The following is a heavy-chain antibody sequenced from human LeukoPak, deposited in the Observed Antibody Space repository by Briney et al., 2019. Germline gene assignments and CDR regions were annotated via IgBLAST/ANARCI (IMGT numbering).Heavy chain of an antibody. CDR3: ARDPSGYSSSWYLDY. CDR1: GYTFTAYY. J-gene: IGHJ4*02. D-gene: IGHD6-13*01. CDR2: INPNSGGT. V-gene: IGHV1-2*04. Sequence: ASVKVSCKASGYTFTAYYMHWVRQAPGQGLEWMGWINPNSGGTNYAQKFQGWVTMTRDTSISTAYMELSRLRSDDTAVYYCARDPSGYSSSWYLDYWGQGTLVTVSS.